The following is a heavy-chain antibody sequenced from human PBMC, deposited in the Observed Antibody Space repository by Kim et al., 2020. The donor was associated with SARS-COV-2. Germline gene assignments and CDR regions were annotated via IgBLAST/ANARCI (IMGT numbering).Heavy chain of an antibody. CDR1: GFSFSDYY. CDR2: ISGSGATT. V-gene: IGHV3-11*04. Sequence: GGSLRLSCAASGFSFSDYYMSWVRQAPGKGLEWVSYISGSGATTYYADSVKGRFTISRDNARNSLDLQMNSLRAEDTAVYYCARDDDLVAGTLPYWGLGT. J-gene: IGHJ4*02. CDR3: ARDDDLVAGTLPY. D-gene: IGHD6-19*01.